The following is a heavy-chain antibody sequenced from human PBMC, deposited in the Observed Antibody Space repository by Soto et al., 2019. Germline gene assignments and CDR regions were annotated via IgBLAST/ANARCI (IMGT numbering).Heavy chain of an antibody. CDR3: ASNVFNPCNWFDP. V-gene: IGHV4-31*03. CDR1: GGSISSGGYY. J-gene: IGHJ5*02. CDR2: IYYSGST. Sequence: QVQLQESGPGLVKPSQTLSLTCTVSGGSISSGGYYWSWIRQHPGKGLEWIGYIYYSGSTYYNPSLKSRVTVSVDTSKTQFSLKLSSVTAADMAVYYCASNVFNPCNWFDPWGQGTLVTVSS.